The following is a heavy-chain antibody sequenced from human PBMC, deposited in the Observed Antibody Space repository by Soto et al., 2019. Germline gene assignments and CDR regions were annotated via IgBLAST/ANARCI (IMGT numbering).Heavy chain of an antibody. CDR3: AKTSSSWSHYYYYYGMDV. Sequence: GGSLRLSCAASGFTFSSYGMHWVRQAPGKXLEWVAVISYDGSNKYYADPVKGRFTISRDNSKNTLYLQMNSLRAEGTAVYYCAKTSSSWSHYYYYYGMDVWGQGTTVTVSS. J-gene: IGHJ6*02. CDR2: ISYDGSNK. V-gene: IGHV3-30*18. CDR1: GFTFSSYG. D-gene: IGHD6-13*01.